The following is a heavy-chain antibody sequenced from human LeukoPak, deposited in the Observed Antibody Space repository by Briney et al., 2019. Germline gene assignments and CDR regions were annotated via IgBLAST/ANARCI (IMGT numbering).Heavy chain of an antibody. V-gene: IGHV3-23*01. D-gene: IGHD4-23*01. J-gene: IGHJ5*01. CDR2: IPSNSGAT. CDR3: TKDRWELLGCFDS. CDR1: GLTFNTHA. Sequence: GGSLRLSCAASGLTFNTHAMNWVRQTPGKGLEWVAGIPSNSGATFYADSVKGRFTISRDNSRNTLFLQMNSLRAEDTAIYYCTKDRWELLGCFDSWGQGALVTVSS.